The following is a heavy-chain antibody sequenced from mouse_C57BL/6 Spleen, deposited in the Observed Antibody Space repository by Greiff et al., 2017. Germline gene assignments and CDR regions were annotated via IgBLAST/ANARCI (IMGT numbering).Heavy chain of an antibody. J-gene: IGHJ1*03. CDR2: ISSGSSTI. Sequence: EVQVVESGGGLVKPGGSLKLSCAASGFTFSDSGMHWVRQAPETGLEWVAYISSGSSTIYYADTVKGRFTISRDNAKNTLFLQMTSLRSEDTAMYYCARQDGYYWYFDVWGTGTTVTVSS. V-gene: IGHV5-17*01. CDR3: ARQDGYYWYFDV. D-gene: IGHD2-3*01. CDR1: GFTFSDSG.